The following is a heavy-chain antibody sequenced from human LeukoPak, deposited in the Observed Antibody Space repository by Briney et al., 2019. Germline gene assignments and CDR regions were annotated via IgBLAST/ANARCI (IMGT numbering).Heavy chain of an antibody. CDR2: INPNSGGT. V-gene: IGHV1-2*02. CDR3: ARGRGYVVVPAAVLLDY. Sequence: ASVKVSCKASGYTFTGYYMHWVRQAPGQGLEWMGWINPNSGGTNYAQKFQGRVTMTRDTSISTAYMELSRLRSDDTAVYYCARGRGYVVVPAAVLLDYWGQGTLVTVSS. D-gene: IGHD2-2*01. J-gene: IGHJ4*02. CDR1: GYTFTGYY.